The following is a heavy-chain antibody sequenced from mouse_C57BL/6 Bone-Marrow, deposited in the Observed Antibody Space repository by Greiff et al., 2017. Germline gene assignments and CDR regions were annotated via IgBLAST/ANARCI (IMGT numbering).Heavy chain of an antibody. CDR1: GYSITSGYY. J-gene: IGHJ1*03. D-gene: IGHD2-4*01. Sequence: EVQLQESGPGLVKPSQSLSLTCSVTGYSITSGYYWNWIRQFPGNKLEWMGYISYDGSNNYNPSLKNRISITRDKSKNQFFLKLNSVTTEDTATYYCARGDYDGTGYFDVWGTGTTVTVSS. V-gene: IGHV3-6*01. CDR2: ISYDGSN. CDR3: ARGDYDGTGYFDV.